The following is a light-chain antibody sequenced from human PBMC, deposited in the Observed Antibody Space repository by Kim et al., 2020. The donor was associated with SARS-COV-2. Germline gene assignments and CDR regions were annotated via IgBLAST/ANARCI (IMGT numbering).Light chain of an antibody. V-gene: IGKV1-12*01. CDR2: GAS. CDR1: QYISTY. CDR3: QQAHTFPHT. Sequence: SASVGARVTITCRASQYISTYLAWYQQQSGKAPKLLIYGASTLQSGVPSRFSGSGSGTTFTLPISSLQPEDFATYFCQQAHTFPHTFGQGTKLEI. J-gene: IGKJ2*01.